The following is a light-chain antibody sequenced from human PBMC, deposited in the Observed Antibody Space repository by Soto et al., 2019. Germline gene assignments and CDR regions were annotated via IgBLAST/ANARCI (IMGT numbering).Light chain of an antibody. V-gene: IGKV1-39*01. CDR3: QQSHSTPDT. Sequence: FHMTQSPSSLSASVGDRVTITCRASQSISTYLNWYQQRPGKAPKLLIYAASTLQSGVPSRFSGSGSETDFTLTISSLQVEDFATYYCQQSHSTPDTFGQGTRLEIK. CDR1: QSISTY. CDR2: AAS. J-gene: IGKJ5*01.